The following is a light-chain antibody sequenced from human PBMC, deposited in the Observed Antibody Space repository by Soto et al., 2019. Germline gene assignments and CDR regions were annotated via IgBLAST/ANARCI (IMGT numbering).Light chain of an antibody. CDR1: QSLSSRY. CDR3: QQYSSSPPT. J-gene: IGKJ4*01. Sequence: EIVLTQSPGTLSLSPGDRATLSCRASQSLSSRYLAWYRQKPGQAPRLLIYGASNRATGIPDRFSGSGSGKDFTLTISRLEPDDFAVYYCQQYSSSPPTFGGGAKVEIK. CDR2: GAS. V-gene: IGKV3-20*01.